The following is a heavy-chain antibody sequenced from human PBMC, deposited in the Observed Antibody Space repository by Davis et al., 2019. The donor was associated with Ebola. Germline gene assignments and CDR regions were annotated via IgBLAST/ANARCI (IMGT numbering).Heavy chain of an antibody. Sequence: GSLRLSCAASGFNFGEYGMSWIRQPPGKGLEWIGYIYYSGSTNYNPSLKSRVTITVDTSKNQFSLKLSSVTAADTAVYYCAREPLATGTDYYYGMDVWGKGTTVTVSS. J-gene: IGHJ6*04. D-gene: IGHD5-12*01. CDR2: IYYSGST. V-gene: IGHV4-59*01. CDR3: AREPLATGTDYYYGMDV. CDR1: GFNFGEYG.